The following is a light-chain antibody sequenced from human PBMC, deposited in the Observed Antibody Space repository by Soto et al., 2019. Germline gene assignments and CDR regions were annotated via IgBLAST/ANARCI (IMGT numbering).Light chain of an antibody. CDR2: SHN. CDR3: AAWDDSLNGPV. J-gene: IGLJ3*02. V-gene: IGLV1-44*01. Sequence: QSVLTQPPSASGAPGQRVIISCSGSRSNLGSNTVNWYQQLPGAAPKLLIYSHNQRPSGVPDRFSGSKSGTSASLAISGLQSEDEADYYCAAWDDSLNGPVFGGGTQLTVL. CDR1: RSNLGSNT.